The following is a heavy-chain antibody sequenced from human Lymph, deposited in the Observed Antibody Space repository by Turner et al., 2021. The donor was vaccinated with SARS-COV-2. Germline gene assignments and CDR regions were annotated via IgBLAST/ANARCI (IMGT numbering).Heavy chain of an antibody. Sequence: QVQLVQSGAEVKTPGASVKVTCKASGYPFSSYDSNWVRQATGHGLEWMGWMNPNSGYTGYAQKFQGIVTMTTNTSISTAYIALNSLTSDDTAVYYCAKGDGYPPHGLLDPWCQGTLVTVSS. CDR2: MNPNSGYT. J-gene: IGHJ5*02. CDR1: GYPFSSYD. V-gene: IGHV1-8*01. CDR3: AKGDGYPPHGLLDP. D-gene: IGHD6-25*01.